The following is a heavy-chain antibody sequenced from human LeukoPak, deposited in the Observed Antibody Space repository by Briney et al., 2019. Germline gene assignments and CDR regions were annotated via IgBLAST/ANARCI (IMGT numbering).Heavy chain of an antibody. CDR2: TWYDGSNK. V-gene: IGHV3-33*01. D-gene: IGHD2-2*01. Sequence: GGSLRLSCAASGFTFTNYGMHWVRQAPGKGLEWVAVTWYDGSNKYYADSVKGRFTISRDNSKNTLYLQMNSLRAEDTAFYYCAREGYCSSTSCAYGMDVWGQRTTVTVSS. CDR3: AREGYCSSTSCAYGMDV. CDR1: GFTFTNYG. J-gene: IGHJ6*02.